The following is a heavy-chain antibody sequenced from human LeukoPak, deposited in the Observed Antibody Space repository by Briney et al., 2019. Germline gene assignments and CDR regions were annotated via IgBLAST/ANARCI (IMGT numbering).Heavy chain of an antibody. V-gene: IGHV3-48*04. J-gene: IGHJ4*02. D-gene: IGHD6-19*01. CDR3: ARGAVAGTRTFDY. CDR1: GFTFSSYS. CDR2: ISSSSSTI. Sequence: PGGSLRLSCAASGFTFSSYSMNWVRQAPGKGLEWVSYISSSSSTIYYADSVKGRFTISRDNAKNSLYLQMNSLRAEDTAVYYCARGAVAGTRTFDYWGQGTLVTVSS.